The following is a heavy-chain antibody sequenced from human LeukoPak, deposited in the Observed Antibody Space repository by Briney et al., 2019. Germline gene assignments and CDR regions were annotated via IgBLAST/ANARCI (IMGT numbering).Heavy chain of an antibody. CDR3: AKANLVAPDYYYYYGMDV. CDR1: GFTFSSYA. CDR2: ISGSGGST. D-gene: IGHD2-2*01. Sequence: PGGSLRLSCAASGFTFSSYAMSWVRQAPGKGLEWVSAISGSGGSTYYADSVKGRFTISRDNSKNTLYLQMNGLRAEDTAVYYCAKANLVAPDYYYYYGMDVWGQGTTVTVSS. J-gene: IGHJ6*02. V-gene: IGHV3-23*01.